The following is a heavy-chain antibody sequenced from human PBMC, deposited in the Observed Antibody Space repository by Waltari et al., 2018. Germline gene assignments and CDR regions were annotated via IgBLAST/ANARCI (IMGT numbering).Heavy chain of an antibody. CDR1: GYTFTSYD. V-gene: IGHV1-8*01. J-gene: IGHJ5*02. CDR2: MNPNSGNT. D-gene: IGHD4-4*01. CDR3: ARGLFLSDYSNPNWFDP. Sequence: QVQLVQSGAEVKKPGASVKVSCKASGYTFTSYDINWVRQATGQGLEWMGWMNPNSGNTGYAQKFQGRVTMTRNTSISTAYMELSSLRSEDTAVYYCARGLFLSDYSNPNWFDPWGQGTLVTVSS.